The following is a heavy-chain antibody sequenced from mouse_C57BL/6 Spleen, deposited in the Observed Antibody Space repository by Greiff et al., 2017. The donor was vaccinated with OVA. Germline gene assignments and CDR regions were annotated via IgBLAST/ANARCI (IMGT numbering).Heavy chain of an antibody. D-gene: IGHD4-1*01. J-gene: IGHJ2*01. CDR3: ARGAGTGEDY. V-gene: IGHV1-50*01. CDR1: GYTFTSYW. CDR2: IDPSDSYT. Sequence: QVQLQQPGAELVKPGASVKLSCKASGYTFTSYWMQWVKQRPGQGLEWIGEIDPSDSYTNYNQKFKGKAALTVDTSSSTAYMQLSSLTSEDSAVYYCARGAGTGEDYWGQGTTLTVSS.